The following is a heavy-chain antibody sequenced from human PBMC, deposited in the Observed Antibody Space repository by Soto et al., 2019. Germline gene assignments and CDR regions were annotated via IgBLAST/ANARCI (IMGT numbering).Heavy chain of an antibody. CDR2: IYHSGST. CDR3: ARVPDR. J-gene: IGHJ5*02. CDR1: GGAISSGGYS. Sequence: SETLYLTCAVCGGAISSGGYSWSWIRQPPGKGLEWIGYIYHSGSTYYNPSLKSRVTISVDRSKNQFSLKLSSVPAADTAVYYCARVPDRWGQGTLVTVS. V-gene: IGHV4-30-2*01. D-gene: IGHD2-2*01.